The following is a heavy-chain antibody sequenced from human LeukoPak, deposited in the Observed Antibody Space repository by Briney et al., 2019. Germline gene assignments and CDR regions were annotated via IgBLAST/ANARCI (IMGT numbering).Heavy chain of an antibody. CDR3: ARDARYSSSWYIYYYMDV. D-gene: IGHD6-13*01. J-gene: IGHJ6*03. V-gene: IGHV1-18*01. CDR1: GYTFTSYG. Sequence: ASVKVSFKASGYTFTSYGISWVRQAPGQGLEWMGWISAYNGNTNYAQKLQGRVTMTTDTSTSTAYMELRSLRSDDTAVYYCARDARYSSSWYIYYYMDVWGKGTTVTVSS. CDR2: ISAYNGNT.